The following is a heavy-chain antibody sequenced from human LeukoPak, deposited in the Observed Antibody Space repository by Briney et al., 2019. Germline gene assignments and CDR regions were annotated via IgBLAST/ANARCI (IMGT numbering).Heavy chain of an antibody. J-gene: IGHJ4*02. D-gene: IGHD5-12*01. Sequence: PSETLSLTCAVYGGSFSGYYWSWIRQPPGKGLEWIGEINHSGSTNYNPSLKSRVTISVDTSKNQFSLKLSSVTAADTAVYYCARALDQRGYSGYPNYWGQGTLVTVSS. V-gene: IGHV4-34*01. CDR3: ARALDQRGYSGYPNY. CDR1: GGSFSGYY. CDR2: INHSGST.